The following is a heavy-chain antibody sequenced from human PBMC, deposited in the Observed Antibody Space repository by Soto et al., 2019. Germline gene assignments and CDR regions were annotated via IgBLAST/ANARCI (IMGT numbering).Heavy chain of an antibody. Sequence: ASVKVSCKASGGTFSSYAISWVRQAPGQGLEWMGGIIPIFGTANYAQKFQGRVTITADETTSTAYMELSSLRSEDTAVYYCARGDRIAARNWFDPWAREPWSPSPQ. CDR1: GGTFSSYA. CDR3: ARGDRIAARNWFDP. J-gene: IGHJ5*02. V-gene: IGHV1-69*13. CDR2: IIPIFGTA. D-gene: IGHD6-6*01.